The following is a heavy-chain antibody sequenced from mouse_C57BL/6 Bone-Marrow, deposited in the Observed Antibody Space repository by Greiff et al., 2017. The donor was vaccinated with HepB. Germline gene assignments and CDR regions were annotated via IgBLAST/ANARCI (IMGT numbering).Heavy chain of an antibody. J-gene: IGHJ2*01. CDR2: IWLDDDK. CDR3: AQIYCGSSYSDY. D-gene: IGHD1-1*01. CDR1: GFSLSTFGMG. Sequence: QVTLKVSGPGILQPSQTLSLTCSFSGFSLSTFGMGVGWIRQPSGKGLEWLAHIWLDDDKYYNPALKSRLTISKVTSKNQVFLKIGNVDTADTATYYCAQIYCGSSYSDYWGQGTTLTVSS. V-gene: IGHV8-8*01.